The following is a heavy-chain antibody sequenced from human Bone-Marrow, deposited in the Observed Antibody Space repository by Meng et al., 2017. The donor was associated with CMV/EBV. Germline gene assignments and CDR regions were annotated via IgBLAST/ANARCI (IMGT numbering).Heavy chain of an antibody. V-gene: IGHV3-23*01. D-gene: IGHD2-2*01. J-gene: IGHJ4*02. CDR3: ARGDQLLGRGGF. CDR2: VSTGGST. CDR1: GFTFSTYA. Sequence: ESLKISCAASGFTFSTYAMNWVRQAPGKGLEWISAVSTGGSTNYADSVKGRFTVSRDNSNNTLYLQMNDLRAEDTALYYCARGDQLLGRGGFWGQGTLVTVSS.